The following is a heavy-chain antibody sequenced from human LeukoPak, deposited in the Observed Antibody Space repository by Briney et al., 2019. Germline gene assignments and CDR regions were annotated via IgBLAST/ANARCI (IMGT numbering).Heavy chain of an antibody. CDR3: ARQLGRHCSSTSCYPKYYYYGMDV. V-gene: IGHV5-51*01. Sequence: GESLKISCKGSGYSFTSYWIGWVRQMPGKGLEWMGIIYPGDSDTRYSPSFQGQVTISADKSISTAYLQWSSLKASDTAMYYCARQLGRHCSSTSCYPKYYYYGMDVWGQGTTVTVSS. D-gene: IGHD2-2*01. CDR1: GYSFTSYW. CDR2: IYPGDSDT. J-gene: IGHJ6*02.